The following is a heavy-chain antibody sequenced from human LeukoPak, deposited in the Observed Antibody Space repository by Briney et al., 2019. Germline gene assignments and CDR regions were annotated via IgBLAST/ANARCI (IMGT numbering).Heavy chain of an antibody. V-gene: IGHV4-34*01. CDR3: ASLSYTAMADY. D-gene: IGHD5-18*01. CDR1: GGSFSGYY. J-gene: IGHJ4*02. Sequence: PWETLSLTRAVYGGSFSGYYWSWIRQPPGKGLEWIGEINHSGSTNYNPSLKSRVTISVDTSKNQFSLKLSSVTAADMAVYYCASLSYTAMADYWGQGTLVTVSS. CDR2: INHSGST.